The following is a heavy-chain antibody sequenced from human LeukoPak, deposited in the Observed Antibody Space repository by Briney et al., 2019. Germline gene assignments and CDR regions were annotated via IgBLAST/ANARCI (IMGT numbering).Heavy chain of an antibody. D-gene: IGHD3-22*01. J-gene: IGHJ4*02. CDR1: GFSFNTYA. Sequence: GGSLRLSCAASGFSFNTYAMSWVRQTPGKGLEWVAGVSNTGARTYYADSVKGRFTISRDSSKKTVYLQMSGLSAEDTAVYYCAKDCGIDSSGFNYWGQGTLVTVSS. V-gene: IGHV3-23*01. CDR2: VSNTGART. CDR3: AKDCGIDSSGFNY.